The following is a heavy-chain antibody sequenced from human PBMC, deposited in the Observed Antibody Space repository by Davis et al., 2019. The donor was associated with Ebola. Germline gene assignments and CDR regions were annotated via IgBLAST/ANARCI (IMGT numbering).Heavy chain of an antibody. CDR3: TREGPEQAFDY. CDR2: ISYDGNIE. D-gene: IGHD1/OR15-1a*01. Sequence: GESLKISCAASGFTFSNFAMHWVRQAPGKGLEWVTIISYDGNIEDYADSVKGRFTISRDNSKNTLFLQMNSLRAEDTAVYYCTREGPEQAFDYWGQGTLVTVSS. J-gene: IGHJ4*02. CDR1: GFTFSNFA. V-gene: IGHV3-30*04.